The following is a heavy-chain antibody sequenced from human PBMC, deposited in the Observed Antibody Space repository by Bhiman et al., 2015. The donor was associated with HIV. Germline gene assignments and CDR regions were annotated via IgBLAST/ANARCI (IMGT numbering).Heavy chain of an antibody. Sequence: QVQLVESGGGLVKPGGSLRLSCADSGITFSEYYMNWIRQAPGKGLEWVSSISSRNYYKYYEEYADSVKGRFTISRDDAKNSLYLQMNSLRAEDTAVYYCARDIGIPLSSGSLFQYWGQGILVTVSS. CDR1: GITFSEYY. V-gene: IGHV3-11*06. J-gene: IGHJ4*02. D-gene: IGHD1-26*01. CDR2: ISSRNYY. CDR3: ARDIGIPLSSGSLFQY.